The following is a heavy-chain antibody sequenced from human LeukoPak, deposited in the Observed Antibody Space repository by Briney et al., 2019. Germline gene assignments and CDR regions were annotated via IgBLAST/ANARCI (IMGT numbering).Heavy chain of an antibody. CDR2: IKQDGSEK. D-gene: IGHD3-10*01. J-gene: IGHJ4*02. V-gene: IGHV3-7*01. CDR3: AREDDWHGSGSYVY. Sequence: SGGSLRLSCAASGFTFSSYSMSWVRQAPGKGLEWVANIKQDGSEKYYVDSVKGRFTISRDNAKNSLYLQMNSLRAEDTAVYYCAREDDWHGSGSYVYWGQGTLVTVSS. CDR1: GFTFSSYS.